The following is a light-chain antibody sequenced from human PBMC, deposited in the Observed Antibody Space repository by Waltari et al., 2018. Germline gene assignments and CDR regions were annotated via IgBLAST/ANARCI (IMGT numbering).Light chain of an antibody. J-gene: IGLJ3*02. CDR1: SGHTSNI. Sequence: QLVLTQSPSASASLGASVKLTCTLSSGHTSNIVAWLQQQPEKGPRYLMNVNSDGSHSKGDELPVRFSGSSSGAERYLTISSLQSEDEADYYCQTGGHGTWVFGGGTKLTVL. CDR3: QTGGHGTWV. V-gene: IGLV4-69*01. CDR2: VNSDGSH.